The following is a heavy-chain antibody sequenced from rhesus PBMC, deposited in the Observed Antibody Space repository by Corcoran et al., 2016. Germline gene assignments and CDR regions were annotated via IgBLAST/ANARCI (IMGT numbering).Heavy chain of an antibody. V-gene: IGHV4-93*02. CDR3: VRSGGG. Sequence: QVQLQESGPAVVKPSETLSLTCAVSGYSISSSHWWSWIRQPPGKGLEWIGRISGGGGSTEYTPARKSRVTISIDTSKNQFSLRLSSVTAADTAVYYCVRSGGGWGQGVLVTDSS. CDR1: GYSISSSHW. CDR2: ISGGGGST. J-gene: IGHJ4*01. D-gene: IGHD6-37*01.